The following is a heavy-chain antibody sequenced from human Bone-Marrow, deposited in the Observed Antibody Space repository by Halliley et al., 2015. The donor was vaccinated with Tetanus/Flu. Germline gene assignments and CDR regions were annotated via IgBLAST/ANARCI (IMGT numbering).Heavy chain of an antibody. CDR2: MYAGGGK. V-gene: IGHV3-66*01. Sequence: LEWVSVMYAGGGKYYGDSVKGRVIISRDNSENTVHLQMNNLRAEDSGIYFCAGDANGGGSCFYNWGQGTLVTVSS. D-gene: IGHD2-15*01. J-gene: IGHJ4*02. CDR3: AGDANGGGSCFYN.